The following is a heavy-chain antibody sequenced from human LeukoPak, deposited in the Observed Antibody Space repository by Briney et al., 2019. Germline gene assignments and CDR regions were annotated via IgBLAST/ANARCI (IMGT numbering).Heavy chain of an antibody. J-gene: IGHJ4*02. CDR3: ARIGEGSSRDY. CDR2: IVGSSST. D-gene: IGHD3-10*01. Sequence: GGSLRLSCAPSGFTFSNFAMTWVRQAPGKGLEWVSSIVGSSSTYYADSLKGRFTISRDNAKNSLYLQMNSLRAEDTAVYYCARIGEGSSRDYWGQGTLVTVSS. CDR1: GFTFSNFA. V-gene: IGHV3-21*01.